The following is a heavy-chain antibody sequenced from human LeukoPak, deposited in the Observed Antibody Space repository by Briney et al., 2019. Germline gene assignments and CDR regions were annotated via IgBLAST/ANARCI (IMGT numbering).Heavy chain of an antibody. CDR1: GGSISSYY. D-gene: IGHD6-6*01. V-gene: IGHV4-59*01. CDR3: ARVEGTRIAARPYWFDP. J-gene: IGHJ5*02. CDR2: IYYSGST. Sequence: SETLSLTCTVSGGSISSYYWSWIRQPPGKGLEWIGYIYYSGSTNYNPSLKSRVAISVDTSKNQFSLKLSSVTAADTAVYYCARVEGTRIAARPYWFDPWGQGTLVTVSS.